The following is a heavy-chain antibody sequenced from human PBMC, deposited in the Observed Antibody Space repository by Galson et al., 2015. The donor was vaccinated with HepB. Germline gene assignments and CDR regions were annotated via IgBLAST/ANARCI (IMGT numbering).Heavy chain of an antibody. Sequence: SLRLSCAASGFTFSSYAMNWVRQAPGKGLEWVSGISGSAGSTYCADSVKGRFTISRDNSKNTLYLQMNSLRAEDTAVYYCAKDRVGVGANILRDFDYWGQGTLVTVSS. CDR3: AKDRVGVGANILRDFDY. CDR1: GFTFSSYA. CDR2: ISGSAGST. V-gene: IGHV3-23*01. D-gene: IGHD1-26*01. J-gene: IGHJ4*02.